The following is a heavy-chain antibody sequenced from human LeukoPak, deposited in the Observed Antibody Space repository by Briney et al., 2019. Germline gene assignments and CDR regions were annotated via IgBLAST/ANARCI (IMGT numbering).Heavy chain of an antibody. CDR1: GGSLSSYY. CDR2: IYYTGST. CDR3: ARVSSGVTTYYYYYYMDV. V-gene: IGHV4-59*12. D-gene: IGHD3-22*01. Sequence: PSETLSLTCTVSGGSLSSYYWTWIRQPPGKGLEWIGYIYYTGSTSYNPSLKSRVTISVQTSKNQFSLKLSSVTAADTAVYYCARVSSGVTTYYYYYYMDVWGKGTTATVSS. J-gene: IGHJ6*03.